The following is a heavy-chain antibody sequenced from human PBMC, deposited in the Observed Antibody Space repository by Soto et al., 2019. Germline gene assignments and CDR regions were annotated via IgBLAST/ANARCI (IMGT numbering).Heavy chain of an antibody. V-gene: IGHV3-30*18. D-gene: IGHD6-13*01. CDR3: AKDEAGYSSSWYPFDY. CDR1: GFTLSTYG. J-gene: IGHJ4*02. CDR2: ISYDGSNR. Sequence: QVQLVESGGGVVQPGRSLRLSCAASGFTLSTYGMHWVRQAPGKGLEWVAVISYDGSNRYYADSVKGRFTISRDNSKNTLYLQMNSLRAEDTAVYYCAKDEAGYSSSWYPFDYWGQGTLVTVSS.